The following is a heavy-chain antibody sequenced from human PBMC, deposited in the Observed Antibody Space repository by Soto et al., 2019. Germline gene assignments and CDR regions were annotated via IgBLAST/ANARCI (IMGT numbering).Heavy chain of an antibody. CDR1: GFTFSSYG. D-gene: IGHD5-12*01. Sequence: QVQLVESGGGVVQPGRSLRLSCAASGFTFSSYGMHWVRQAPGKGLEGVAVIWYDGSNKYYAYSVKGRFTISRDNSKNTLYLQMNSLRSEDTAVYYCARVGYNSYLFDYWGQGTLVTVSS. CDR2: IWYDGSNK. V-gene: IGHV3-33*01. J-gene: IGHJ4*02. CDR3: ARVGYNSYLFDY.